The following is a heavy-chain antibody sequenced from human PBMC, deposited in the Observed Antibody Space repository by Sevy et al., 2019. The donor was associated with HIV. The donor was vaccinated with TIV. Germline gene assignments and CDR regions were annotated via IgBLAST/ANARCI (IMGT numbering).Heavy chain of an antibody. CDR3: AKDNFGDSGYLFDY. CDR1: GFTFSSYG. J-gene: IGHJ4*02. CDR2: ISYDGSNK. V-gene: IGHV3-30*18. D-gene: IGHD5-12*01. Sequence: GGSLRLSCAASGFTFSSYGMHWVRQAPGKGLEWVAVISYDGSNKYYKDSVKGRFTISRDNSKNTLYLQMNSLRAEDTAVYYCAKDNFGDSGYLFDYWGQGTLVTVSS.